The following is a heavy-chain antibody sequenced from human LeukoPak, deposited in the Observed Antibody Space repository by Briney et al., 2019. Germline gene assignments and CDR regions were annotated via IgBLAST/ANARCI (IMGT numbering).Heavy chain of an antibody. CDR2: ISSSGSTI. CDR3: AELGITTIGGV. CDR1: GFTFSSYG. V-gene: IGHV3-48*04. Sequence: GGTLRLSCAASGFTFSSYGMSWVRQPPGKGLEWVSYISSSGSTIYYADSVKGRFTISRDNAKSSLYLQMNSLRAEDTAVYYCAELGITTIGGVWGKGTTVTISS. D-gene: IGHD3-10*02. J-gene: IGHJ6*04.